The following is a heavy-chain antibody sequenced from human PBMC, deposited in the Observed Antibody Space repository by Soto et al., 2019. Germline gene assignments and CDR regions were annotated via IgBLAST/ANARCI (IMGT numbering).Heavy chain of an antibody. CDR1: GGTFSSYA. CDR3: ARSQGSSTSLEIYYFYCYGMDV. Sequence: QVQLVQSGAEVKKPGSSVKVSCKASGGTFSSYAISWVRQAPGQGLEWMGGIIPISETTKYAQKFQGRVTITADECKSTAYMELSSLRSEDTAVYYCARSQGSSTSLEIYYFYCYGMDVWGQGTTVTVSS. V-gene: IGHV1-69*01. D-gene: IGHD2-2*01. J-gene: IGHJ6*02. CDR2: IIPISETT.